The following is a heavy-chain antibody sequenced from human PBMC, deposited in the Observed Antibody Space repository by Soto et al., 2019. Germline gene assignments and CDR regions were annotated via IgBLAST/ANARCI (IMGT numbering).Heavy chain of an antibody. J-gene: IGHJ4*02. CDR2: ISAHNGNP. Sequence: QVHLVQSGAEVKKPGASVKVSCKASGYTFTSYGITWVRQAPGQGLEWMGWISAHNGNPNYAQKLQGRVIVTRDPSPGTGFMELRSLRSDDTAVYYCARGRYGDYWGQGALVTVSS. CDR1: GYTFTSYG. D-gene: IGHD1-1*01. CDR3: ARGRYGDY. V-gene: IGHV1-18*01.